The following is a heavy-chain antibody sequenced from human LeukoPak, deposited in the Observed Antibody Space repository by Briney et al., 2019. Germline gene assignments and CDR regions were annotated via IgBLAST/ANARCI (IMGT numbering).Heavy chain of an antibody. CDR3: ARDTEGSGDHSDYVRPFDF. CDR2: IYYTGST. Sequence: PSETLSLTCTVSGGSISSYHWSWIRQPPGKGLEWIGYIYYTGSTNYNPSLKSRVTTSVDTSKNQFSLKLTSVTAADTAVYYCARDTEGSGDHSDYVRPFDFWGQGTLVTVSS. CDR1: GGSISSYH. D-gene: IGHD4-11*01. J-gene: IGHJ4*02. V-gene: IGHV4-59*01.